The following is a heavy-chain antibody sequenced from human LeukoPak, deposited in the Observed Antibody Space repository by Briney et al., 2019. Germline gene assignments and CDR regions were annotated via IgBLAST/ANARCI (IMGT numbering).Heavy chain of an antibody. CDR3: AKHYMGSSYNHALDC. D-gene: IGHD3-10*01. V-gene: IGHV4-34*01. CDR2: INHSGST. Sequence: PSETLSLTCAVYGGSFSGYYWSWIRQPPGKGLEWIGEINHSGSTNYNPSLKSRVTISVDTSKNQFSLKLSSVTAADTAVYYCAKHYMGSSYNHALDCWGQGTLVTVSS. J-gene: IGHJ4*02. CDR1: GGSFSGYY.